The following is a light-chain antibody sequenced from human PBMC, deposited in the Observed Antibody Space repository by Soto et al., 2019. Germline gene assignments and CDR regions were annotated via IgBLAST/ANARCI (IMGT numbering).Light chain of an antibody. CDR1: QTISTY. CDR2: AAS. V-gene: IGKV1-39*01. J-gene: IGKJ1*01. Sequence: DIQMTQSPYSLSAXVGXXXXIXXXASQTISTYLNWYQQKPGKAPKLLIHAASSLQSGVPSRFSGSGSGTDFTPTISSLQPEDFAVYYCQQYNNWPWTFGQGTKVDIK. CDR3: QQYNNWPWT.